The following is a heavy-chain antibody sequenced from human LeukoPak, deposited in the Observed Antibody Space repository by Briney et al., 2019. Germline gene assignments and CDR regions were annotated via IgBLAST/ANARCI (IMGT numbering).Heavy chain of an antibody. Sequence: PGGSLRLSCAASGFTFSSYAMSWVRQAPGKGLEWVSAISGSGGSTYYAESVKGRFTISRDNSKNTLYLQMNSLRAEDTAVYYCAKGHSFMVRGVIVDYWGQGTLVTVSS. V-gene: IGHV3-23*01. J-gene: IGHJ4*02. CDR3: AKGHSFMVRGVIVDY. CDR1: GFTFSSYA. CDR2: ISGSGGST. D-gene: IGHD3-10*01.